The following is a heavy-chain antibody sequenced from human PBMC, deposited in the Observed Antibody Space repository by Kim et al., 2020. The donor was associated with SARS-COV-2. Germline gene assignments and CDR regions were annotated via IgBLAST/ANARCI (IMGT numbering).Heavy chain of an antibody. CDR3: ARRRAQEGGMDV. V-gene: IGHV3-48*04. CDR2: ISGSGTTV. CDR1: GFTFSSHS. Sequence: GGSLRLSCATSGFTFSSHSINWVRQAPGKGLEWVSYISGSGTTVYYANSVRGRFTVSRDNAKNSLYLQMNSLRVDDTAVYYCARRRAQEGGMDVWGQGTTVTVSS. J-gene: IGHJ6*02.